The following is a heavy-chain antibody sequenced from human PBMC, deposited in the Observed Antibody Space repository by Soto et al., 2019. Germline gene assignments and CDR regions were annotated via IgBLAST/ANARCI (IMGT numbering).Heavy chain of an antibody. CDR3: ARDLTRSSSFYY. D-gene: IGHD6-6*01. J-gene: IGHJ4*02. CDR2: ISYDRSNK. CDR1: GFTFSSYA. Sequence: QVQLVESGGGVVQPGRSLRLSCAASGFTFSSYAMHWVRQAPGKGLEWVAVISYDRSNKYYADSVKGRFTISRDNSKITLYLQMNSVRAEDTAVYYCARDLTRSSSFYYWGQGTLVTVSS. V-gene: IGHV3-30-3*01.